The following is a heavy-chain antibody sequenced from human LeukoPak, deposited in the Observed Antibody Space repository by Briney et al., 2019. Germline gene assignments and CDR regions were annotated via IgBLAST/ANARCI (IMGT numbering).Heavy chain of an antibody. CDR2: ISYDESNK. J-gene: IGHJ4*02. CDR1: GFTFSSYD. D-gene: IGHD3-22*01. V-gene: IGHV3-30*03. CDR3: ARVDSSGSLDY. Sequence: GGSLRLSCAASGFTFSSYDMHWVRQAPGKGLEWVAVISYDESNKYYADSVKGRFTISRDNSKNTLYLQMNSLRAEDTAVYYCARVDSSGSLDYWGQGTLVTVSS.